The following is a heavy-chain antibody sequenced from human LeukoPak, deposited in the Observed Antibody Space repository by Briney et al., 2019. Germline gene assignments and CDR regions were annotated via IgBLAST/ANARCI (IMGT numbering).Heavy chain of an antibody. CDR2: MNPKSGST. J-gene: IGHJ2*01. CDR1: GYTFTAHD. D-gene: IGHD3-10*01. V-gene: IGHV1-8*03. CDR3: ARGRQMSINWYFDL. Sequence: ASVTVSCKTSGYTFTAHDIFWVRQAAGQGLEWRGWMNPKSGSTAYAQKVQGRVTFTRNTSITTAYLDLTNLRYDDTAMYYCARGRQMSINWYFDLWGRGTQVTVAS.